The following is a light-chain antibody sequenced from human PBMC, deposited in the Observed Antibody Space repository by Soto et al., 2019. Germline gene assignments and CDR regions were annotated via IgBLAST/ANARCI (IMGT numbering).Light chain of an antibody. J-gene: IGLJ1*01. CDR3: SSYATSNTRYV. V-gene: IGLV2-14*01. Sequence: QSLLTQPASVSGSPGQSITISCTGTISDVGRYHYVSWYQHHPGKAPKLVIYEVTNRPPGVSNRFAGSKSGDTASLTISGLQAEDEADYYCSSYATSNTRYVFGTGTKVTVL. CDR2: EVT. CDR1: ISDVGRYHY.